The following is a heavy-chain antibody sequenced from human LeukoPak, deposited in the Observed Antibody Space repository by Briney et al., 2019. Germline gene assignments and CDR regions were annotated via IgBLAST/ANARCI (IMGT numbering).Heavy chain of an antibody. CDR3: ARGGLNFDAFDI. J-gene: IGHJ3*02. Sequence: KPGGSLRLSCAASGFTFSSYSMNWVRQAPGKGLEWVSSIGSRSTYTYSADSVKGRFTISRDNAKNSLYQQMNSLRAGDTAVYYCARGGLNFDAFDIWGQGTMVTVSS. V-gene: IGHV3-21*01. CDR1: GFTFSSYS. D-gene: IGHD1-7*01. CDR2: IGSRSTYT.